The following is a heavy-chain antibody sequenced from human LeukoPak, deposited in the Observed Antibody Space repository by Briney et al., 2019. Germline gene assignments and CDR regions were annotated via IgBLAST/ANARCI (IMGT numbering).Heavy chain of an antibody. J-gene: IGHJ3*02. Sequence: ASVEVSCKASGYTFTGYYMHWVRQAPGQGLEWMGWINPNSGGTNYAQKFQGWVTMTRDTSISTAYMELSRLRSDDTAVYYCARGPSSIAVAIGNAFDIWGQGTMVTVSS. D-gene: IGHD6-19*01. CDR1: GYTFTGYY. CDR3: ARGPSSIAVAIGNAFDI. CDR2: INPNSGGT. V-gene: IGHV1-2*04.